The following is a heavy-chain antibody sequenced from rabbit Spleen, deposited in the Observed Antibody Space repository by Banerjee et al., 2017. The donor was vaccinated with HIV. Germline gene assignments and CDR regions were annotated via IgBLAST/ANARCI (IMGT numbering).Heavy chain of an antibody. CDR3: ARDTSSSFSSYGMDL. Sequence: QEQLVESGGGLVQPEGSLTLTCTASGFSFNSNYYMCWVRQAPGKGLEWIGCINAAGSGRTYYATWAKGRFTISKPSSTTVTLQVTSLTAADTATYFCARDTSSSFSSYGMDLWGPGTLVTVS. V-gene: IGHV1S45*01. CDR1: GFSFNSNYY. D-gene: IGHD1-1*01. CDR2: INAAGSGRT. J-gene: IGHJ6*01.